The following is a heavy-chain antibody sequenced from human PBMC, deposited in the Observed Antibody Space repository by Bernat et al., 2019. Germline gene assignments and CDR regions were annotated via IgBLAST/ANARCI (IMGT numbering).Heavy chain of an antibody. CDR2: IYWDDDN. CDR1: GFSLFTSGEG. J-gene: IGHJ3*01. Sequence: QISLKESGPTRVKPTQTLTLTCTFSGFSLFTSGEGVGWIRQSPGKALEWLALIYWDDDNRYSASLRNRLTTSRDNSRNQVFLTMTDMDPVDTATYYCAHRRSGFFSGPLRDAFDVWGQGTMVTVSS. V-gene: IGHV2-5*02. CDR3: AHRRSGFFSGPLRDAFDV. D-gene: IGHD3-3*01.